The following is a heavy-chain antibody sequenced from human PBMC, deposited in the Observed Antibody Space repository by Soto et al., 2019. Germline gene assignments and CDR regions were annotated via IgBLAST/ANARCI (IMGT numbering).Heavy chain of an antibody. CDR1: GGSFSGYY. CDR2: INHSGST. J-gene: IGHJ4*01. CDR3: ARLSRIAARSRDY. Sequence: SETLSLTCAVYGGSFSGYYWSWIRQPPGKGLEWIGEINHSGSTNYNPSLKSRATISVETSKNQFSLKLSSVTAADTAVYYCARLSRIAARSRDYCCQGTLVTVSS. D-gene: IGHD6-6*01. V-gene: IGHV4-34*01.